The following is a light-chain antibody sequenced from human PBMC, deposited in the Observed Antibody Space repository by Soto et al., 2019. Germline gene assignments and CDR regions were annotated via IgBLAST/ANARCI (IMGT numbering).Light chain of an antibody. CDR2: NAS. Sequence: EIVFTQSPATLSLSPGERATLSCRASQSISNYLAWYQHKPGQAPRLLIYNASNRAAGIPARFSGSGSGTDFTLPISSLEPDDFADYYCQPRSKSLSCGGGTKVE. CDR3: QPRSKSLS. CDR1: QSISNY. J-gene: IGKJ4*01. V-gene: IGKV3-11*01.